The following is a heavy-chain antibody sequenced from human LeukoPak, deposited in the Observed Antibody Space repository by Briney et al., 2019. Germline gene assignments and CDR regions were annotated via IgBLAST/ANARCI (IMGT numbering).Heavy chain of an antibody. Sequence: PGGSLRLSCTASGFTFSDYHMNWIRQAPGKGLEWVAVIWYDGSNKYYADSVKGRFTISRDNSKNTLYLQMNSLRAEDTAVYYCARDSKEFDYWGQGTLVTVSS. V-gene: IGHV3-33*08. CDR1: GFTFSDYH. CDR3: ARDSKEFDY. CDR2: IWYDGSNK. J-gene: IGHJ4*02.